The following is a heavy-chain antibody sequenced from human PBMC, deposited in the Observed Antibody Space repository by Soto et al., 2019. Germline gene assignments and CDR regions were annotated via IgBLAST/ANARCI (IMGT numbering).Heavy chain of an antibody. Sequence: QVQLQESGPGLVKPSETLSLICAVSGGSISSSNWWSWVRQPPGKGLEWIGEIYHSGSTNYNPSLKSRVTISVDKSKNQFSLKLSSVTAADTAVYYCARVMITFGGVIVTSMGAFDIWGQGTMVTVSS. J-gene: IGHJ3*02. CDR2: IYHSGST. D-gene: IGHD3-16*02. CDR3: ARVMITFGGVIVTSMGAFDI. V-gene: IGHV4-4*02. CDR1: GGSISSSNW.